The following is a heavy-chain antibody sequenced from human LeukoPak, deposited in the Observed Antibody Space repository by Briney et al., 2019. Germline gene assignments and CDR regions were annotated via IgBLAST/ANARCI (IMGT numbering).Heavy chain of an antibody. CDR3: ARDNYYDSSDDAFDI. CDR2: ISAYNGNT. Sequence: ASVKVSCKASGYTFTSYGISWVRQAPGQGLEWMGWISAYNGNTNYAQKLQGRVTMTTDTSTSTAYMELWSLRSDDTAVYYCARDNYYDSSDDAFDIWGQGTMVTVPS. CDR1: GYTFTSYG. D-gene: IGHD3-22*01. J-gene: IGHJ3*02. V-gene: IGHV1-18*01.